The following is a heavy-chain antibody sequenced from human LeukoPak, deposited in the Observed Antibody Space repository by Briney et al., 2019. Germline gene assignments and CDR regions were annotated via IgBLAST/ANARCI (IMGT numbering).Heavy chain of an antibody. CDR2: IIPIFGTA. V-gene: IGHV1-69*13. Sequence: SVKVSCKASGGTFSSYAISWVRQAPGQGLEWMGGIIPIFGTANYAQKFQGRVTITADESTSTAYMELSGLRSEDTAVYYCARFPDSGYYGMDVWGQGTTVTVSS. D-gene: IGHD2-15*01. CDR1: GGTFSSYA. J-gene: IGHJ6*02. CDR3: ARFPDSGYYGMDV.